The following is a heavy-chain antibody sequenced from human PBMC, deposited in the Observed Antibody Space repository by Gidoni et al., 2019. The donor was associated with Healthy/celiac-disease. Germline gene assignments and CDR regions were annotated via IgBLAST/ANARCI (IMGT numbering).Heavy chain of an antibody. CDR2: IYYSGST. J-gene: IGHJ6*02. Sequence: QLQLQESGPGLVKPSETLSLTCTVSGGSISSSSYYWGWFRQPPGKGLAWIGSIYYSGSTYYNPSLKSRVTISVDTSKNQFSLKLSSVTAADTAVYYCARDGYCSSTSCLGKYYYYGMDVWGQGTTVTVSS. CDR1: GGSISSSSYY. CDR3: ARDGYCSSTSCLGKYYYYGMDV. D-gene: IGHD2-2*03. V-gene: IGHV4-39*07.